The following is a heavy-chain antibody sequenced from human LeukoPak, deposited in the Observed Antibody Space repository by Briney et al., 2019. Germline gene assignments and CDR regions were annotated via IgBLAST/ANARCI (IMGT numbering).Heavy chain of an antibody. CDR3: ARVGGTLTTVSHIDY. CDR1: GFTFRDAW. Sequence: GGSLRLSCAASGFTFRDAWMTWVRQAPGKGLEWVGRIRSRADGGTAEYATAVEGRFTISRDDSTNTLYLHMSNVKTEDTAVYYCARVGGTLTTVSHIDYWGQGTLVTVSS. CDR2: IRSRADGGTA. J-gene: IGHJ4*02. D-gene: IGHD4-17*01. V-gene: IGHV3-15*01.